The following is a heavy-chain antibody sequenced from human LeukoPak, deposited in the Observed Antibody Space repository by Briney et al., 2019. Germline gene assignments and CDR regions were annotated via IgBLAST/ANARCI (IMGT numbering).Heavy chain of an antibody. V-gene: IGHV1-2*02. D-gene: IGHD3-22*01. Sequence: GASVTVTCKASGYTFIGYYMHWVRQAPGQGLEWMGWINPNSGGTNYAQKFQGRVTMTRDTSISTAYMELSRLRSDDTAVYYCARVDYYDSMAWGQGTLVTVSS. J-gene: IGHJ4*02. CDR3: ARVDYYDSMA. CDR1: GYTFIGYY. CDR2: INPNSGGT.